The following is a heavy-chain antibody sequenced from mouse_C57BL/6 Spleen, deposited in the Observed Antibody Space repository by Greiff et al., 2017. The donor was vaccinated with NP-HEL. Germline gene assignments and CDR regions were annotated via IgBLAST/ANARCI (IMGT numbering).Heavy chain of an antibody. D-gene: IGHD2-5*01. CDR3: ARSYYSIYWYFDV. CDR1: GYTFTDYN. CDR2: INPNNGGT. J-gene: IGHJ1*03. V-gene: IGHV1-18*01. Sequence: EVQLQQSGPELVKPGASVKIPCKASGYTFTDYNMDWVKQSHGKSLEWIGDINPNNGGTIYNQKFKGKATLTVDKSSSTAYMELRSLTSEDTAVYYCARSYYSIYWYFDVWGTGTTVTVSS.